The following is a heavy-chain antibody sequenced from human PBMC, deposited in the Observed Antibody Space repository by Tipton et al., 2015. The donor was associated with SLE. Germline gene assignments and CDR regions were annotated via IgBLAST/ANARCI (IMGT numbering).Heavy chain of an antibody. J-gene: IGHJ4*02. CDR3: ARSHHDILEVDY. CDR2: IYHSGTT. V-gene: IGHV4-34*01. Sequence: TLSLTCAVYGGSFSGYYWSWIRQPPGKGLEWIGYIYHSGTTYYNPSLKSRVTISVDTSKNQFSLKLSSVTAADTAVYYCARSHHDILEVDYWGQGTLVTVSS. CDR1: GGSFSGYY. D-gene: IGHD3-9*01.